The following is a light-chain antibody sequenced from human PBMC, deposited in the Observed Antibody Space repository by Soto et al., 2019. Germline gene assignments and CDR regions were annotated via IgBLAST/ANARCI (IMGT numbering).Light chain of an antibody. CDR1: QSVSSN. V-gene: IGKV3-15*01. CDR3: QQYNNWPRT. CDR2: GAS. J-gene: IGKJ1*01. Sequence: IVMTQSPATLSVSPGERATLSCRASQSVSSNVAWYQQKPGQAPRLLIYGASTRATGIPARFSGSGSGTAYTLTITSLQSEDFAVYYCQQYNNWPRTFGQGTYVEI.